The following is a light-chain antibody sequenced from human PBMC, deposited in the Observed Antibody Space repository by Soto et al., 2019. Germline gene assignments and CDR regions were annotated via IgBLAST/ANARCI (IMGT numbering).Light chain of an antibody. CDR2: CND. Sequence: QSALTQPPSASGTPGQRVTISCSGSSSNIGTNYVYWYKQLPGTAPKLLIYCNDQRPSGVPDRLSSSKSGTSASLAISGLRSEDEADYYCATRDNSLSRWVFGGGTKVTAL. V-gene: IGLV1-47*02. CDR3: ATRDNSLSRWV. J-gene: IGLJ3*02. CDR1: SSNIGTNY.